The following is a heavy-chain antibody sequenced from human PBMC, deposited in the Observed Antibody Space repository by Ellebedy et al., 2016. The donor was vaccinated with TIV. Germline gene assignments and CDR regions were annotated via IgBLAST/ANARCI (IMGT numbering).Heavy chain of an antibody. J-gene: IGHJ4*02. D-gene: IGHD5-18*01. CDR1: GGSISSYY. V-gene: IGHV4-59*12. Sequence: SETLSLTCAGYGGSISSYYWSWIRQPPGKGLEWIGYIYYSGSTNYNPSLKSRVTISVDTSKNQFSLKLSSVTPEDTAVYYCARRRNVDTALDYWGQGTLVTVSS. CDR3: ARRRNVDTALDY. CDR2: IYYSGST.